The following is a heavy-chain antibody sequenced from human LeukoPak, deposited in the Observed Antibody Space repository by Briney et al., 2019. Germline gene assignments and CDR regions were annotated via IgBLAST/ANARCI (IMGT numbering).Heavy chain of an antibody. CDR1: GFTFSSYS. CDR3: ARDRYYDFWSGAGGGYYFDY. CDR2: ISSSSSTI. D-gene: IGHD3-3*01. Sequence: PGGSLRLSCAASGFTFSSYSMNWVRQAPGKGLEWVSYISSSSSTIYYADSVKGRFTISRDNAKNSLYLQMNSLRAEDTAVYYCARDRYYDFWSGAGGGYYFDYWGQGTLVTVSS. J-gene: IGHJ4*02. V-gene: IGHV3-48*04.